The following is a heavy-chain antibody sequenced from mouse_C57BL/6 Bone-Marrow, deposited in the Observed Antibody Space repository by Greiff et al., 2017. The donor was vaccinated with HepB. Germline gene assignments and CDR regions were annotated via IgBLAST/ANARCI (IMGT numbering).Heavy chain of an antibody. CDR2: IDPSDSYT. Sequence: QVHVKQPGAELVRPGTSVKLSCKASGYTFTSYWMHWVKQRPGQGLEWIGVIDPSDSYTNYNQKFKGKATLTVDTSSSTAYMQLSSLTSEDSAVYYCARGGNYDYFDYWGQGTTLTVSS. J-gene: IGHJ2*01. CDR1: GYTFTSYW. V-gene: IGHV1-59*01. CDR3: ARGGNYDYFDY. D-gene: IGHD2-1*01.